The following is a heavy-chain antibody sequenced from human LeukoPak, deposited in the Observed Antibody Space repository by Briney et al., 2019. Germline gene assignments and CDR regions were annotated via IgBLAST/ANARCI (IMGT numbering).Heavy chain of an antibody. CDR3: ARAVIVVVVAATRGGYYFDY. CDR2: IYYSGST. V-gene: IGHV4-39*07. J-gene: IGHJ4*02. Sequence: PSETLSLTCTISGGSISSSSYYWGWIRQPPGKGLEWIGSIYYSGSTYYNPSLKSRVTISVDTSKNQFSLKLSSVTAADTAVYYCARAVIVVVVAATRGGYYFDYWGQGTLVTVSS. CDR1: GGSISSSSYY. D-gene: IGHD2-15*01.